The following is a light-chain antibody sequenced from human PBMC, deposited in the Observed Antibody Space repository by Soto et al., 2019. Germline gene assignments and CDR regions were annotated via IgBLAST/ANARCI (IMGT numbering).Light chain of an antibody. V-gene: IGLV2-14*01. Sequence: QSVLTQPASVSGSPGQSITISCTGTTSDVGGYNFVSWYQLHPGKAPKLMIFEVSNRPSGVSNRFSGSKSGNTASLTISGLQAEDEADYYCSSYTSSGTRVFGTGTRSPS. CDR1: TSDVGGYNF. CDR2: EVS. J-gene: IGLJ1*01. CDR3: SSYTSSGTRV.